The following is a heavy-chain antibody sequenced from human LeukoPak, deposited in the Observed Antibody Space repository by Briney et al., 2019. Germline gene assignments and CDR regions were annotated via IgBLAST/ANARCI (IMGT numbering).Heavy chain of an antibody. V-gene: IGHV3-23*01. D-gene: IGHD3-16*01. CDR2: IHDNGETT. J-gene: IGHJ3*01. CDR1: GFMFSGFG. Sequence: GGSLRLSCVGSGFMFSGFGLIWVRQAPGKGLEWVSGIHDNGETTYYGDSVKGRFTISRDNSKSTLDLQMNSLSVEDTAEYFCGRDPNGDYVGAFEFWGQGTKVAVSS. CDR3: GRDPNGDYVGAFEF.